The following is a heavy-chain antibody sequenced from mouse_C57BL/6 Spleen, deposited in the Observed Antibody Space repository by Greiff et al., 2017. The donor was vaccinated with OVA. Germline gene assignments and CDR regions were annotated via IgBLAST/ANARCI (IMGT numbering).Heavy chain of an antibody. CDR3: ASSSLYSNYVSYFDY. D-gene: IGHD2-5*01. V-gene: IGHV1-7*01. CDR2: INPSSGYT. J-gene: IGHJ2*01. Sequence: QVQLKESGAELAKPGASVKLSCKASGYTFTSYWMHWVKQRPGQGLEWIGYINPSSGYTKYNQKFKDKATLTADKSSSTAYMQLSSLTYEDSAVYYCASSSLYSNYVSYFDYWGQGTTLTVSS. CDR1: GYTFTSYW.